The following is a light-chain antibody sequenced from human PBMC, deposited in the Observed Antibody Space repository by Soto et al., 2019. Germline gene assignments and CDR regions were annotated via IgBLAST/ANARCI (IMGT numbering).Light chain of an antibody. CDR3: EQYYSAPPWT. V-gene: IGKV4-1*01. J-gene: IGKJ4*02. Sequence: DIVMTQSPDSLAVSLGERATINCKSSQSVLYSPDRRNYVAWYQQKPRQPPKLLISWASSRESGVPDRFSGSGSVPEFALTIPSLRAEDVAVYDCEQYYSAPPWTFGGGNNLELK. CDR1: QSVLYSPDRRNY. CDR2: WAS.